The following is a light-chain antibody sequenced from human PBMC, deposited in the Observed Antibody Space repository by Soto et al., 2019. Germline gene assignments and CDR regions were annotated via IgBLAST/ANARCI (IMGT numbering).Light chain of an antibody. CDR1: QDIGRW. Sequence: DFQMTQSPSSVSASVGDRVTITCRASQDIGRWLGWYQQKPGKAPKLLIYAASSLHSGVPSRFSGSGSGTDFTLTINNLHPEDFATYFCQQGYSIHQTFGQGTKVEIK. V-gene: IGKV1D-12*01. J-gene: IGKJ1*01. CDR3: QQGYSIHQT. CDR2: AAS.